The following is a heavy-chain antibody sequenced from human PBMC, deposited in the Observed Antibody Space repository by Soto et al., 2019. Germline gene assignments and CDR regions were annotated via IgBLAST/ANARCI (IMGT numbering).Heavy chain of an antibody. Sequence: GSLRLSFAASGFTFSISWMNWVRQAPGRGLEWVAYISSDGRETNYVDSVKGRFTISRDNAKNSVFLQMNSLRAEDTAVYYCAKKPRLLDSWGQGTLVTVSS. CDR1: GFTFSISW. V-gene: IGHV3-7*01. D-gene: IGHD6-6*01. J-gene: IGHJ4*02. CDR3: AKKPRLLDS. CDR2: ISSDGRET.